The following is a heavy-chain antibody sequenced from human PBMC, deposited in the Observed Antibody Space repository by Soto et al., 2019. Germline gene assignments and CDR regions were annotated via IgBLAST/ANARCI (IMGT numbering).Heavy chain of an antibody. CDR2: IWYDGSNK. D-gene: IGHD4-17*01. Sequence: GGSLRLSCAASGFTFSSYGMHWVRQAPGKGLEWVAVIWYDGSNKYYADSVKGRFTISRDNSKNTLYLQMNSLRAEDTAVYYCARARYGDYYYYYGMDVWGQGTTVTVSS. CDR1: GFTFSSYG. CDR3: ARARYGDYYYYYGMDV. V-gene: IGHV3-33*01. J-gene: IGHJ6*02.